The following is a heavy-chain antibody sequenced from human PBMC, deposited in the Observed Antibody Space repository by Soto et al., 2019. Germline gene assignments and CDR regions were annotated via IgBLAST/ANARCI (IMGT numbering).Heavy chain of an antibody. V-gene: IGHV3-23*01. CDR2: ISGSGGST. CDR3: AKYYDFWSGRGMDV. CDR1: GFTFSSYA. D-gene: IGHD3-3*01. Sequence: GGSLRLSCAASGFTFSSYAMSWVRQAPGKGLEWVSAISGSGGSTYYADSVKGRFTISRDNSKNTLYLQMNSLRAEDTAVYYCAKYYDFWSGRGMDVWGKGTTVTVSS. J-gene: IGHJ6*04.